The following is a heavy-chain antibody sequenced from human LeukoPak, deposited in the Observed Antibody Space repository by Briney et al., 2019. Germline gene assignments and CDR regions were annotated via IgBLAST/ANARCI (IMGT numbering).Heavy chain of an antibody. Sequence: GGSLRLSCAASGFTFSSYAMHWVRQAPGKGLEWVAVISYDGSNKYYADSVKGRFTISRDNSKNTLYLQMNSLRAEDTAVYYCARNKDIVLMVYALAFDYWGQGTLVTVSS. CDR2: ISYDGSNK. CDR3: ARNKDIVLMVYALAFDY. D-gene: IGHD2-8*01. V-gene: IGHV3-30*04. CDR1: GFTFSSYA. J-gene: IGHJ4*02.